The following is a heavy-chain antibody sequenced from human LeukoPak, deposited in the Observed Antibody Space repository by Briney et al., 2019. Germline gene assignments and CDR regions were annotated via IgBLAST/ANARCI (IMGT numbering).Heavy chain of an antibody. V-gene: IGHV4-59*01. Sequence: PSETLFLTCTVSGGSISSYYWSWIRQPPGKGLEWIGYIYYSGSTNYNPSLKSRVTISVDTSKNQFSLKLSSVTAADTAVYYCARIHSSSWYMNWYFDLWGRGTLVTVSS. CDR3: ARIHSSSWYMNWYFDL. D-gene: IGHD6-13*01. J-gene: IGHJ2*01. CDR2: IYYSGST. CDR1: GGSISSYY.